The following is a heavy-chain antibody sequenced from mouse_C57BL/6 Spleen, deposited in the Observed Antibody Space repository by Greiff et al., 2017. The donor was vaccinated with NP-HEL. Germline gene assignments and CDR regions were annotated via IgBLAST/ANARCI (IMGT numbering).Heavy chain of an antibody. D-gene: IGHD2-3*01. CDR3: ARDRFDGYYGGYAMDY. CDR1: GFTFSSYA. V-gene: IGHV5-4*01. CDR2: ISDGGSYT. Sequence: DVKLVESGGGLVKPGGSLKLSCAASGFTFSSYAMSWVRQTPEKRLEWVATISDGGSYTYYPDNVKGRFTISRDNAKNNLYLQMSHLKSEDTAMYYCARDRFDGYYGGYAMDYWGQGTSVTVSS. J-gene: IGHJ4*01.